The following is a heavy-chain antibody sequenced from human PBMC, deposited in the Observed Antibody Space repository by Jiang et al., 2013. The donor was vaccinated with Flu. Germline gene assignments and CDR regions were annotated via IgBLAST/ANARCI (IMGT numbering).Heavy chain of an antibody. V-gene: IGHV3-53*01. CDR3: ARDLGNYYDSGSYSQVDALDM. Sequence: VQLVESGGGLIQPGGSLRLSCAASGFTVTDNYMSWVRQAPGKGLEWVSSVYTVGSTNYADSVKGRFTISRDNSKNTVYLQMNSLRAEDTAIYYCARDLGNYYDSGSYSQVDALDMWGQGTMVTVSS. D-gene: IGHD3-22*01. CDR1: GFTVTDNY. CDR2: VYTVGST. J-gene: IGHJ3*02.